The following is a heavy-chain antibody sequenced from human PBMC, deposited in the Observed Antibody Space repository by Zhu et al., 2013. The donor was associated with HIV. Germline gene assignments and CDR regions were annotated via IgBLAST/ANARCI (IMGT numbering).Heavy chain of an antibody. J-gene: IGHJ1*01. V-gene: IGHV1-69*01. CDR1: GGTFSSYA. CDR3: ARAVTYYYDSSGYYFGY. CDR2: IIPIFGTA. D-gene: IGHD3-22*01. Sequence: QVQLVQSGAEVKKPGSSVKVSCKASGGTFSSYAISWVRQAPGQGLEWMGGIIPIFGTANYAQKFQGRVTITADESTSTAYMELSSLRSEDTAVYYCARAVTYYYDSSGYYFGYWGQGNPWSPSPQ.